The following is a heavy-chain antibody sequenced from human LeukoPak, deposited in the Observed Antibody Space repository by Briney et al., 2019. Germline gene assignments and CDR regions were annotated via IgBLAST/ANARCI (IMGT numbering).Heavy chain of an antibody. CDR3: ARGVEPLAANTLAY. V-gene: IGHV3-53*01. CDR2: LYSDGNT. J-gene: IGHJ4*02. Sequence: HPGGSLRLSCAASGFTVITNDMTWVRQAPGKGLEWVSVLYSDGNTKYADSVQGRFTISGDNSKNTLYLEMNSLSPDDAAVYYCARGVEPLAANTLAYWGQGTLVTVSS. CDR1: GFTVITND. D-gene: IGHD1-14*01.